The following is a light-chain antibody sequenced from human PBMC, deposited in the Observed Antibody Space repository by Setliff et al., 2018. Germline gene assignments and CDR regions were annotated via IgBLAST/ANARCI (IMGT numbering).Light chain of an antibody. V-gene: IGLV2-14*01. CDR2: GVS. CDR1: SSDVGGYNY. Sequence: QSALTQPPYASGSPGQSVTISCTGTSSDVGGYNYVSWYQQHPGKAPKLMIYGVSSRPSGVSNRFSGSKSDNTASLTISGLQTEDEADYYCGSYTSTSTLFVFGSGTKVTVL. J-gene: IGLJ1*01. CDR3: GSYTSTSTLFV.